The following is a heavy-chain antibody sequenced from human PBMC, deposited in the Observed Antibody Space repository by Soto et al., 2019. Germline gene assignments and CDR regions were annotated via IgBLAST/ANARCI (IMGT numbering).Heavy chain of an antibody. CDR3: ARGDREDIAVVVGARPGEYGVDV. CDR2: IPYEGSNK. D-gene: IGHD2-15*01. CDR1: GSTSIVNA. J-gene: IGHJ6*02. V-gene: IGHV3-30-3*01. Sequence: QVQLVESGGAWVRPGRSLRLSGAASGSTSIVNAMPGVAQAPGKGLEWVAFIPYEGSNKFYRDSVKGRFTISRDNSKNTLYLQINSLRYEDTAVYYCARGDREDIAVVVGARPGEYGVDVWGQGTTVTVSS.